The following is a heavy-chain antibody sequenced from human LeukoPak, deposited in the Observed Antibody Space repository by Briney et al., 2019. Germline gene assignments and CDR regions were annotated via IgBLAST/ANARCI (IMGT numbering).Heavy chain of an antibody. J-gene: IGHJ4*02. CDR2: VGVSGGYT. V-gene: IGHV3-23*01. CDR3: AKDRLPFITMVRGVIDGGFDY. Sequence: GGSLRLSCAASGFTFSDYYMSWVRQAPGKGLEWVSAVGVSGGYTYYADSVKGRFPISRDNSKNTLYLQMNSLRAEDTAVYYCAKDRLPFITMVRGVIDGGFDYWGQGTLVTVSS. D-gene: IGHD3-10*01. CDR1: GFTFSDYY.